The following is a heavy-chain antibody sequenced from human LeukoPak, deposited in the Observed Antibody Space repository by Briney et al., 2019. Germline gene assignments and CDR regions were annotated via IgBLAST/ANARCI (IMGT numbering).Heavy chain of an antibody. CDR1: GFTFNNYA. CDR2: ISGSGGST. V-gene: IGHV3-23*01. D-gene: IGHD3-3*01. Sequence: GGSLRLSCAASGFTFNNYAMSWVRQAPGKGLEWVSAISGSGGSTYYADSVKGRFTISRDNSKNTLYLQMNSLRAEDTAVYYCAKGNGPPRGFWSGYPTAFDYWGQGTLVTVSS. J-gene: IGHJ4*02. CDR3: AKGNGPPRGFWSGYPTAFDY.